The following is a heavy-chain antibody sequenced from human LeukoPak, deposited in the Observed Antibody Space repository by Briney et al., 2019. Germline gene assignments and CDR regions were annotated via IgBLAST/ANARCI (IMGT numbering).Heavy chain of an antibody. CDR1: GFTFSSNW. Sequence: GGSLRLSCAVSGFTFSSNWMSWVRQAPGKGLEWVANIKQDGSEKYYVDSMKGRFTISRDNAKNSLYLQMNSLRAEDTAVYYCARESRGYDILTGKYHRGYYSYYMDVWGKGTTVTVSS. CDR2: IKQDGSEK. V-gene: IGHV3-7*01. CDR3: ARESRGYDILTGKYHRGYYSYYMDV. D-gene: IGHD3-9*01. J-gene: IGHJ6*03.